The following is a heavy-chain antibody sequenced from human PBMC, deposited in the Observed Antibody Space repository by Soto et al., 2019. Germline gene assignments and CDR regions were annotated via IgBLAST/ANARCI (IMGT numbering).Heavy chain of an antibody. Sequence: PGGSLRLSCTASGFTFTRNAMSWVRQAPGKGLEWVSVISDSGGSTYYADSVKGRFTISRDNSKNTLYLQMNSLRAEDTAVYYCAKSSKQLESRDFYYYYGMDAWGQGTTVTVSS. CDR1: GFTFTRNA. CDR2: ISDSGGST. D-gene: IGHD6-13*01. V-gene: IGHV3-23*01. CDR3: AKSSKQLESRDFYYYYGMDA. J-gene: IGHJ6*02.